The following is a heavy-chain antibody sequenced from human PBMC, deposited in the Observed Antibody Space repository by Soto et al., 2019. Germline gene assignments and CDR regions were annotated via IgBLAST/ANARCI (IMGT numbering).Heavy chain of an antibody. J-gene: IGHJ3*01. Sequence: QITLKESGPTLVKPTQTLTLTCIFSGFSFSADGVGVGWIRQPPVKALEWLALIFWDDDALYSPSLKSRLTIPKDTPKNQVVLTMTNMDLVDTATFYCAHAYGGTSWPNAAWDFWGPGTVVTVSS. CDR1: GFSFSADGVG. CDR3: AHAYGGTSWPNAAWDF. D-gene: IGHD2-15*01. V-gene: IGHV2-5*02. CDR2: IFWDDDA.